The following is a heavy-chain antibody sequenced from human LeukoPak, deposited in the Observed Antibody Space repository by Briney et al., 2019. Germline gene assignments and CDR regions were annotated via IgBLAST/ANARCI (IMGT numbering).Heavy chain of an antibody. CDR3: ARRAAGDYFDY. J-gene: IGHJ4*02. D-gene: IGHD6-13*01. CDR2: IYTSGST. CDR1: GGSISSGSYY. V-gene: IGHV4-61*02. Sequence: PSQTLSLTCTVSGGSISSGSYYWSWIRQPAGKGLEWIGRIYTSGSTNYNPSLKSRVTISVDTSKNQFSLKLSSVTPADTAVYFCARRAAGDYFDYWGQGNLVTVSS.